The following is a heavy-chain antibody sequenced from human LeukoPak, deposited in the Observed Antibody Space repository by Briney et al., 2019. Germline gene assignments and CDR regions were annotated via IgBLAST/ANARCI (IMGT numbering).Heavy chain of an antibody. J-gene: IGHJ4*02. CDR2: ISYDGRIK. CDR3: ASLRGYSAYDLDY. D-gene: IGHD5-12*01. Sequence: GGSLRLSCAASGFTFGNYAMHWVRQAPGKGLEWVAVISYDGRIKYYADSVKGRFTFSRDNSKNTLYLQMNSLRAEDTAIYYCASLRGYSAYDLDYWGQGTLVTVSS. CDR1: GFTFGNYA. V-gene: IGHV3-30*04.